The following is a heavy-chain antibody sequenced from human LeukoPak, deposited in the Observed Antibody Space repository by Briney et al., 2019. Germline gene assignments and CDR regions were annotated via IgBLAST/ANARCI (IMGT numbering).Heavy chain of an antibody. CDR1: GGSISSGGYN. CDR2: IYYSGST. CDR3: ASMYYDSSGYYYFDY. Sequence: SQTLSLTCTVSGGSISSGGYNWSWIRQHPGKGLEWIGYIYYSGSTYYNPSLKSRVTISVDTSKNQFSLKLSSVTAADTAVYYCASMYYDSSGYYYFDYWGQGTLVTVSS. V-gene: IGHV4-31*03. J-gene: IGHJ4*02. D-gene: IGHD3-22*01.